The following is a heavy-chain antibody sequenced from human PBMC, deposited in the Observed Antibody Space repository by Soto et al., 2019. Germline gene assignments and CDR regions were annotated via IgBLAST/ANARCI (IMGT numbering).Heavy chain of an antibody. V-gene: IGHV3-33*01. CDR2: IWHDGSVK. CDR1: GFTFNSYG. J-gene: IGHJ4*02. CDR3: TRAAIRGELLEY. Sequence: QVQLVESGGGVVQPGRSLRLSCAASGFTFNSYGMHWVRQAPGKGLEWVALIWHDGSVKGYADSVKGRFTISRDNSKNTLNLQMSSLRVEDTAVYYCTRAAIRGELLEYWGQGTQVTVSS. D-gene: IGHD1-7*01.